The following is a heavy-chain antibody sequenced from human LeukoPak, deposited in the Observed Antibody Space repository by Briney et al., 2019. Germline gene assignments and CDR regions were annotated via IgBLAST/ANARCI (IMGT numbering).Heavy chain of an antibody. CDR1: GFTVSREY. V-gene: IGHV4-39*01. Sequence: GSLRLSCAASGFTVSREYMSWVRQPPGKGLEWIGSIHFSGTTYYSPSLQSRITISVDTSKNRFSLELTSVTATDTALYYCARQRDTASVGAFDIWGQGTMVTVSS. D-gene: IGHD5-18*01. CDR2: IHFSGTT. CDR3: ARQRDTASVGAFDI. J-gene: IGHJ3*02.